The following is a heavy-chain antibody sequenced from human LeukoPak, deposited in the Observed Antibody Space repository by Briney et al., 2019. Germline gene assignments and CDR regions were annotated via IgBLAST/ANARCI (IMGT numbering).Heavy chain of an antibody. CDR2: IYHSGST. J-gene: IGHJ4*02. CDR3: ARRGSGYGFDY. Sequence: SETLSLTCAVSGYSISSGYYWGWIRQPPGKGLEWIGNIYHSGSTYYNPSLKSRVTISVDTSKNQFSLKLSSVTAADTAVYYCARRGSGYGFDYWGQGTLVTVSS. CDR1: GYSISSGYY. D-gene: IGHD3-22*01. V-gene: IGHV4-38-2*01.